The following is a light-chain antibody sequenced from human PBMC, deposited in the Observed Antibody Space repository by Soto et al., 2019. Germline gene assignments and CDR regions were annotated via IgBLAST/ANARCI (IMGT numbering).Light chain of an antibody. Sequence: QYVLTQPPSMSGAPGQRVTISCTGSSSNIGAGYDVHWYQQHPGTAPKLLIFDNNNRPSGVPVRFSGSKSDTSASLAITGLQAEDEADYYCQSFDTSLSGFVVFGGGTKLTVL. CDR2: DNN. CDR1: SSNIGAGYD. J-gene: IGLJ2*01. V-gene: IGLV1-40*01. CDR3: QSFDTSLSGFVV.